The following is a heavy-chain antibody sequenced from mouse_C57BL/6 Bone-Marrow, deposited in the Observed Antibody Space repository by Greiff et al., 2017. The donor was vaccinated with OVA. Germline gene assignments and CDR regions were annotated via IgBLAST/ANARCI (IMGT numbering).Heavy chain of an antibody. CDR1: GFTFSDYG. Sequence: EVKVVESGGGLVKPGGSLKLSCAASGFTFSDYGMHWVRQAPEKGLEWVAYISSGSSTIYYADTVKGRFTISRDNAKNTLFLQMTSLRSEDTAMYYCAKNYSNSLYAMDYWGQGTSVTVSS. J-gene: IGHJ4*01. D-gene: IGHD2-5*01. CDR3: AKNYSNSLYAMDY. CDR2: ISSGSSTI. V-gene: IGHV5-17*01.